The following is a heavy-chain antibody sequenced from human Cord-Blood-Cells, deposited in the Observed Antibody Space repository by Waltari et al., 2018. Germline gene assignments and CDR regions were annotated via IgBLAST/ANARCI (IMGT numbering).Heavy chain of an antibody. J-gene: IGHJ3*02. Sequence: QVQLQQWGAGLLKPSETLSLTCAVYGGSFSGYYWSWIGQPPGKGLEWIGEINHSGSTNYNPSLKSRVTISVDTSKNQFSLKLSSVTAADTAVYYCARHFPDSSGALDAFDIWGQGTMVTVSS. D-gene: IGHD3-22*01. V-gene: IGHV4-34*01. CDR2: INHSGST. CDR3: ARHFPDSSGALDAFDI. CDR1: GGSFSGYY.